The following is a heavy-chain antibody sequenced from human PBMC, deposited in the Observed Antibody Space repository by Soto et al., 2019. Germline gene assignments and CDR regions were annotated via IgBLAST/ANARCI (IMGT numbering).Heavy chain of an antibody. Sequence: ASVKVSCKASGYTFTGYHIHWMRQAPGQGLEWMGWIDPSNGDTNYAQKFQDGVTLTRDTSISTAYMELSRLRSDDTAVYYCAREGTYYYGSSGYYYEKWGQGTLVTVSS. D-gene: IGHD3-22*01. CDR3: AREGTYYYGSSGYYYEK. CDR2: IDPSNGDT. J-gene: IGHJ4*02. V-gene: IGHV1-2*02. CDR1: GYTFTGYH.